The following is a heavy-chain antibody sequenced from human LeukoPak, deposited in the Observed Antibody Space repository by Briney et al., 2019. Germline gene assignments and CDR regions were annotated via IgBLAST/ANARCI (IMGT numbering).Heavy chain of an antibody. CDR3: ARHTFAYSNTFFFEY. CDR2: VYYGGNT. Sequence: SETLPLTCTVSGGSISSFYWSWIRQPPGRGLEWIGYVYYGGNTNYNPSLRSRVAISVDPSQPQFSLKLSSVTAADTAVYYCARHTFAYSNTFFFEYRGQGTLAAVSS. CDR1: GGSISSFY. J-gene: IGHJ4*02. D-gene: IGHD6-13*01. V-gene: IGHV4-59*08.